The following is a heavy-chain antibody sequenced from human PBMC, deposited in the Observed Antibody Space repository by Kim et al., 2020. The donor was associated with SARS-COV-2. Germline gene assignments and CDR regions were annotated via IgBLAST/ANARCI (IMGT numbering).Heavy chain of an antibody. CDR1: GYTFTGYY. D-gene: IGHD5-12*01. Sequence: ASVKVSCKASGYTFTGYYMHWVRQAPGQGLEWMGWINPNSGGTNYAQQFQGWVTMTRDTSISTAYMELSRLRSDDTAVYYCARDPYIVATTYYYYDGMDVWGQGTTVTVSS. J-gene: IGHJ6*01. CDR3: ARDPYIVATTYYYYDGMDV. V-gene: IGHV1-2*04. CDR2: INPNSGGT.